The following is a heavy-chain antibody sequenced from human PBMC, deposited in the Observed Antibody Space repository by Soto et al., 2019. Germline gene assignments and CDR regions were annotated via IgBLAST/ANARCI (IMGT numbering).Heavy chain of an antibody. CDR1: GGSISSGTSY. CDR3: ARVKCSSTSCYYYYYMDV. D-gene: IGHD2-2*01. J-gene: IGHJ6*03. Sequence: SETLSLTCTVSGGSISSGTSYWSWIRQRPGKGLEWIGYIYYSGRFYYTPSLRGRVMILADTSKNQFTLKLSSVTAADTAVYYCARVKCSSTSCYYYYYMDVWGKGTTVTVSS. CDR2: IYYSGRF. V-gene: IGHV4-31*03.